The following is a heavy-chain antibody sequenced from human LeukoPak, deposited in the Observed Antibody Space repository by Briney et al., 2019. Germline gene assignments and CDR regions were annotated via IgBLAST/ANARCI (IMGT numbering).Heavy chain of an antibody. CDR3: ARALRFLEWLPGDYYYYGMDV. D-gene: IGHD3-3*01. CDR1: GGTCSSYT. V-gene: IGHV1-69*02. J-gene: IGHJ6*02. Sequence: GSSVKVSCKASGGTCSSYTISWVRQAPGQWLEWMGRIIPLLGIANYAQKFQGRVTITADKSTSTAYMELSSLRSEDTAVYYCARALRFLEWLPGDYYYYGMDVWGQGTTVTVSS. CDR2: IIPLLGIA.